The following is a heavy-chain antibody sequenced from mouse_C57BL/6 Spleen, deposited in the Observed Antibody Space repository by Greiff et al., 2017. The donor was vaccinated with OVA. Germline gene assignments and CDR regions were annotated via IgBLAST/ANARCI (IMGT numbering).Heavy chain of an antibody. V-gene: IGHV1-53*01. CDR2: INPSNGGT. D-gene: IGHD2-1*01. Sequence: QVQLQQPGTELVKPGASVKLSCKASGYTFTSYWMHWVKQRPGQGLEWIGNINPSNGGTNYNEKFKSKATLTVDKSSSTAYMQLSSLTSEDSAVYYYARQGVYYGNYYYAMDYWGQGTSVTVSS. CDR3: ARQGVYYGNYYYAMDY. CDR1: GYTFTSYW. J-gene: IGHJ4*01.